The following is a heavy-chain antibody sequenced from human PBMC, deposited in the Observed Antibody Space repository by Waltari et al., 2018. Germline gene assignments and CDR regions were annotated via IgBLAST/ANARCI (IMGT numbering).Heavy chain of an antibody. CDR3: AKDRGAAAAGIGFYFDY. CDR1: GCTYSSYG. D-gene: IGHD6-13*01. V-gene: IGHV3-30*18. CDR2: IAYDGSNK. Sequence: QVQLVESGGGVVQPGRSLRLSCAASGCTYSSYGMHWVPQAPGKGLEWVAVIAYDGSNKYYADSVKGRFTISRDNSKNTLYLQMNSLRAEDTAVYYCAKDRGAAAAGIGFYFDYWGQGTLVTVSS. J-gene: IGHJ4*02.